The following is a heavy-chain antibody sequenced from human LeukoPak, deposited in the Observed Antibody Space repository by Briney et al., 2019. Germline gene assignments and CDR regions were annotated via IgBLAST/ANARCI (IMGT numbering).Heavy chain of an antibody. Sequence: GGSLRPSRTTSGFTFGDHSMSWFRQAPGKGLEWVGFIRSKTYGGTTDYAASMEGRFGISRDDSKGIVYLQMSSLKTEDTGIYYCTRINMFSVGGDYWGQGSLVTVSS. CDR3: TRINMFSVGGDY. J-gene: IGHJ4*02. D-gene: IGHD1-26*01. V-gene: IGHV3-49*03. CDR1: GFTFGDHS. CDR2: IRSKTYGGTT.